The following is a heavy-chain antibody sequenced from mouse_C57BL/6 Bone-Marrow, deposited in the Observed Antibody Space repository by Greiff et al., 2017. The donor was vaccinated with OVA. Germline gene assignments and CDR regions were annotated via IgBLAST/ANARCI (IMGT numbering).Heavy chain of an antibody. CDR2: IDPENGDT. J-gene: IGHJ1*03. V-gene: IGHV14-4*01. Sequence: EVKLMESGAELVRPGASVKLSCTASGFNIKDDYMHWVKQRPEQGLEWIGWIDPENGDTEYASKFQGKATITADTSSNTAYLQLSSLTSEDTAVYYCTVMYFDVWAQGPRSPSPQ. CDR3: TVMYFDV. D-gene: IGHD2-13*01. CDR1: GFNIKDDY.